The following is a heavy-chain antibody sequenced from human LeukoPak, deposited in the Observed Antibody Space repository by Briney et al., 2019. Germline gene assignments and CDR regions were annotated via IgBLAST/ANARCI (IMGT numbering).Heavy chain of an antibody. CDR2: ISTDGSST. CDR3: AREEGYCSCPDY. CDR1: GFTFSSYG. V-gene: IGHV3-74*01. J-gene: IGHJ4*02. D-gene: IGHD2-15*01. Sequence: PGGSLRLSCAASGFTFSSYGMNWVRQAPGKGLVWVSRISTDGSSTTYADSVKGRFTISRDNARNTLYLLMNRLRAEDTAVYYCAREEGYCSCPDYWGQGTLVTVSS.